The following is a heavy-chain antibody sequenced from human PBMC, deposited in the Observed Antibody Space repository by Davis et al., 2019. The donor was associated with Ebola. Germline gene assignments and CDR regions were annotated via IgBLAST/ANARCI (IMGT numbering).Heavy chain of an antibody. CDR2: IIPIFGTA. CDR3: ARAGRSPVPSYYYYGMDV. D-gene: IGHD4-17*01. Sequence: AASVKVSCKASGGTFSSYAISWVRQAPGQGLEWMGGIIPIFGTANYAQKFQGRVTITADESTSTAYMELSSLRSDDTAVYYCARAGRSPVPSYYYYGMDVWGQGTTVTVSS. J-gene: IGHJ6*02. V-gene: IGHV1-69*13. CDR1: GGTFSSYA.